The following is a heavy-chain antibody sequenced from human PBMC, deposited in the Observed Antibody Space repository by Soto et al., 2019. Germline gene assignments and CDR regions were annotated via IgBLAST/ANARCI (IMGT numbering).Heavy chain of an antibody. Sequence: QVQLVQSGAEVKKPGSSVKVSCKASGGTFSSYAISWVRQAPGQGLEWMGGIIPIFGTANNEQKFQGRVTITADESTSTAYMELSSLRSEDTAVYYCAREDTAMVGDAFDIWGQGTMVTVSS. V-gene: IGHV1-69*12. CDR1: GGTFSSYA. J-gene: IGHJ3*02. CDR3: AREDTAMVGDAFDI. D-gene: IGHD5-18*01. CDR2: IIPIFGTA.